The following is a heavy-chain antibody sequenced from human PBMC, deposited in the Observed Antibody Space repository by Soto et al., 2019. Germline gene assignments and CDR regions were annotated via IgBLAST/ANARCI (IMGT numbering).Heavy chain of an antibody. D-gene: IGHD1-1*01. J-gene: IGHJ6*02. V-gene: IGHV3-33*01. CDR1: GLNLNTNG. CDR2: IWYDGSKE. CDR3: ARDRSAGNYFYYGMDV. Sequence: QVHLVESGGGVVQPGRSLRLSCAASGLNLNTNGMQWVRQAPGKGLEWVAVIWYDGSKESYSDSVKGRFTISRDNSKNMLYLQMNSVRVEDTAVYFCARDRSAGNYFYYGMDVWGQGTTVTVSS.